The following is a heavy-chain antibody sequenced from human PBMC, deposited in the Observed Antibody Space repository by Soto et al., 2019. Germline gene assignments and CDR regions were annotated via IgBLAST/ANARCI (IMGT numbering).Heavy chain of an antibody. CDR2: ISTYNGNT. CDR1: GYTLPTYD. D-gene: IGHD2-8*01. CDR3: ARDPYHVLMVNAPNLYGMDV. J-gene: IGHJ6*01. V-gene: IGHV1-18*01. Sequence: QVQLVQSGAEVKKPGASVKVSCKASGYTLPTYDISWVRQAPGQGLEWMGRISTYNGNTNYPQSLQGRLTMTTDTSTTTAYMELRSLRSDDTAVYYCARDPYHVLMVNAPNLYGMDVW.